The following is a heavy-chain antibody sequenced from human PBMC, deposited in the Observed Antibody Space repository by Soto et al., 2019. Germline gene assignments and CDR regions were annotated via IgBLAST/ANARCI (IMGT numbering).Heavy chain of an antibody. J-gene: IGHJ4*02. CDR1: GGSISSYY. D-gene: IGHD2-15*01. CDR3: ARHYCSGGNCYQLVY. Sequence: SETLSLTCTVSGGSISSYYWSWIRQPPGKGLEWIGYIYHSGSSNYNPSLKSRVTILVDTSKNQLSLKLSSVTAADTAVYYCARHYCSGGNCYQLVYWGPGTQVTVSS. CDR2: IYHSGSS. V-gene: IGHV4-59*08.